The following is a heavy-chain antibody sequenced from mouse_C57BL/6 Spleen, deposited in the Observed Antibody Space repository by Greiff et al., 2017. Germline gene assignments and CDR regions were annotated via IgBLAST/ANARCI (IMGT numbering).Heavy chain of an antibody. CDR3: ARGGYYLDY. Sequence: VQLQQPGAELVRPGSSVTLSCKASGYTFTSYWMHWVKPRPIQGLEWIGNIDPSDSETHYNQKFKDKATLTVDQSSSPAYMQLSSLTSEDSAVYYCARGGYYLDYWGQGTTLTVSS. J-gene: IGHJ2*01. CDR1: GYTFTSYW. V-gene: IGHV1-52*01. D-gene: IGHD1-1*02. CDR2: IDPSDSET.